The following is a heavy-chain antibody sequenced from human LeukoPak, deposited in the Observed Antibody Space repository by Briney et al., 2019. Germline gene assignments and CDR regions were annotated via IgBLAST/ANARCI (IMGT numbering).Heavy chain of an antibody. J-gene: IGHJ4*02. Sequence: GGSLRLSCAASGFTFSSYWTTWVRQAPGKGLEWVANIKRDGSEKYYVDSVKGRFTISRDNAKNSLYLQMHSLRAEDTAVYYCARERETYNDYWGKGTLVTVSS. CDR1: GFTFSSYW. D-gene: IGHD1-1*01. CDR3: ARERETYNDY. CDR2: IKRDGSEK. V-gene: IGHV3-7*01.